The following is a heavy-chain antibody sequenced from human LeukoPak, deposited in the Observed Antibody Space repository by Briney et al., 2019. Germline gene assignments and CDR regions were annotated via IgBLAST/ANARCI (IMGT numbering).Heavy chain of an antibody. V-gene: IGHV4-31*03. Sequence: SQTLSLTCTVSGGSISSGGYYWSWIRQHPGKGLEWIGYIYYSGSTYYNPSLKSRVTISVDTSKNQFSLKLSSVTAADTAVYYCARVPAYDFWSGYYRTGYYYYYYGMDVWGQGTTVTVSS. CDR1: GGSISSGGYY. D-gene: IGHD3-3*01. CDR2: IYYSGST. CDR3: ARVPAYDFWSGYYRTGYYYYYYGMDV. J-gene: IGHJ6*02.